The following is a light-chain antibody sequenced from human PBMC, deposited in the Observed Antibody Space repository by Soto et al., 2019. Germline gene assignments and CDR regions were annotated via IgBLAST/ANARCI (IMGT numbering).Light chain of an antibody. V-gene: IGKV1-33*01. Sequence: IPMTQSQPSLSASVGDRVSFTCQTRQDIGNFLNWYQHIPGKAPNLPIYAASKTEPGVPARFSGSGSVTDFTFTISSLQPEDFATDYCQQYDNRPFTFGPGTTVDLK. CDR2: AAS. CDR3: QQYDNRPFT. CDR1: QDIGNF. J-gene: IGKJ3*01.